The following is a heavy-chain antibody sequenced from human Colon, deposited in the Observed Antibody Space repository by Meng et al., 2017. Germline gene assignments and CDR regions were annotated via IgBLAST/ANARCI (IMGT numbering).Heavy chain of an antibody. CDR3: IAYMVGRGGLGS. Sequence: QVQLPESGPGLVQPSENLSHTCTVSGASVDSGSYHWSWVRQPPGKGLECIGYTYNGRITYYNPSLKSRVSMSEDTAKNQFSLTLNSVTAADTGVYYCIAYMVGRGGLGSWGQGTLVIVSS. CDR1: GASVDSGSYH. J-gene: IGHJ5*02. CDR2: TYNGRIT. D-gene: IGHD3/OR15-3a*01. V-gene: IGHV4-30-4*01.